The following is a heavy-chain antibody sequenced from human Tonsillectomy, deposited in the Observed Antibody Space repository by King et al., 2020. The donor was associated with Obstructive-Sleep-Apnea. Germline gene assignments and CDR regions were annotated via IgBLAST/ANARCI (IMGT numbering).Heavy chain of an antibody. V-gene: IGHV3-9*01. D-gene: IGHD3-10*01. CDR2: INWNGGRI. CDR1: GFTFDDYA. J-gene: IGHJ6*02. CDR3: AKGRVRGVFYYYGMDV. Sequence: VQLVESGGGLVQPGKSLRLSCAASGFTFDDYAMHWVRQVPGKGLEWVSGINWNGGRIGYADSVKGRFIISRDNAKNSLYLEMTSLRVEDTAFYYCAKGRVRGVFYYYGMDVWGQGTTVTVSS.